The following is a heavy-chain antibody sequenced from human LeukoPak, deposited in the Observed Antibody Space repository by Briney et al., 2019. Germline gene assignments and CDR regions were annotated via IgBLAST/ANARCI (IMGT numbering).Heavy chain of an antibody. Sequence: GASVKVSCKASGGTFSSYAISWVRQAPGQGLEWMGGIIPIFGTANYAQKFQGRVTITTDESTSTAYMELSSLRSEDTAVYYCARDSYSSSWYGVGYYYYYYMDVWGKGTTVTVSS. CDR2: IIPIFGTA. V-gene: IGHV1-69*05. J-gene: IGHJ6*03. D-gene: IGHD6-13*01. CDR1: GGTFSSYA. CDR3: ARDSYSSSWYGVGYYYYYYMDV.